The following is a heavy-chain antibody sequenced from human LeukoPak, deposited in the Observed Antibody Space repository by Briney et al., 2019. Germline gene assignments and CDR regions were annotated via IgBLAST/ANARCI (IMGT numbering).Heavy chain of an antibody. V-gene: IGHV3-21*01. CDR1: GFTFSSYS. Sequence: GGSLRLSCAASGFTFSSYSMNRVRQAPGKGLEWVSSISSSSSYIYYADSVKGRFTISRDNAKNSLYLQMNSLRAEDTAVYYCARDLWSAVIPMPPDYWGQGTLVTVSS. D-gene: IGHD2-2*01. CDR3: ARDLWSAVIPMPPDY. J-gene: IGHJ4*02. CDR2: ISSSSSYI.